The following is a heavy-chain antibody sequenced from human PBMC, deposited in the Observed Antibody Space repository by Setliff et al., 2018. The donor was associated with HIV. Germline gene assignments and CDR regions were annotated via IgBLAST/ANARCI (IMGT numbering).Heavy chain of an antibody. J-gene: IGHJ4*02. CDR2: ISRFFNTT. D-gene: IGHD3-16*01. CDR1: GDTYRNYA. CDR3: ARGWGSLRDSQVRYISLDH. V-gene: IGHV1-69*13. Sequence: ASVKVSCKASGDTYRNYAVNWVRQAPGQGLEWMGAISRFFNTTTYAHNFQGRVTITADESTSTGYMELRSLRSDDTAVYFCARGWGSLRDSQVRYISLDHWGQGSLVTV.